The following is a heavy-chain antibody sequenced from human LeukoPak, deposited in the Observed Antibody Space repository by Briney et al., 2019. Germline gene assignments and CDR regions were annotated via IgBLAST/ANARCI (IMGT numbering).Heavy chain of an antibody. Sequence: PGGSLRLSCAASGFTFSSYGMHWVRQAPGKGLEWVAVISYDGSNKYYADSVKGRFTISRDNSKNTLYLQMNSLRAEDTAVYYCAKEMEWELHSYYFDYWGQGTLVTVSS. J-gene: IGHJ4*02. CDR3: AKEMEWELHSYYFDY. D-gene: IGHD1-26*01. CDR1: GFTFSSYG. CDR2: ISYDGSNK. V-gene: IGHV3-30*18.